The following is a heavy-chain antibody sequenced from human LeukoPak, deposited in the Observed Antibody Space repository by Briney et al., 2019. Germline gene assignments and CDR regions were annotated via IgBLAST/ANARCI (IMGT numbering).Heavy chain of an antibody. D-gene: IGHD3-10*01. CDR1: GFTFSSFA. Sequence: GGSLRLSCAASGFTFSSFAMSWVRQAPGKGLEWVSTISGSGAYTYYADSVKGRFTISRDNSKNTLYLQMNSLRAEDTAVYYCAKYFASGSYYKLPHWGQGTLVTVSS. V-gene: IGHV3-23*01. CDR2: ISGSGAYT. CDR3: AKYFASGSYYKLPH. J-gene: IGHJ1*01.